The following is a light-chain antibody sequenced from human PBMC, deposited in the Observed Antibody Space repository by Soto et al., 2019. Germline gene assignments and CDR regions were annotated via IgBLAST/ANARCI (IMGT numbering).Light chain of an antibody. CDR2: AAS. J-gene: IGKJ1*01. CDR3: LQYYNFSWT. V-gene: IGKV1-6*01. Sequence: AIQMTQSPSSLSASVGDRVTISCRASQDIRNTLAWYQQKPGEAPKLLIFAASNLQSGVPSRCSGSGSVTDFTLAITGVQPEDFATYYCLQYYNFSWTFGQGTKVDIK. CDR1: QDIRNT.